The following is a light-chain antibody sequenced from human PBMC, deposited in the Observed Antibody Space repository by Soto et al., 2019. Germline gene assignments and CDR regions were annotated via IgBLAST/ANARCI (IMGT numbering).Light chain of an antibody. CDR2: DVN. V-gene: IGLV2-14*01. Sequence: QAVLTQPASVSGSPGPSITISCTGTSSDIGAYGYVSWYQQHPARAPKLRIYDVNDRPSGVSDRVSGSKSGNTASLTISGLQAEDEADYFCSSYTIFSTHVLFGGGTKLTVL. CDR3: SSYTIFSTHVL. J-gene: IGLJ2*01. CDR1: SSDIGAYGY.